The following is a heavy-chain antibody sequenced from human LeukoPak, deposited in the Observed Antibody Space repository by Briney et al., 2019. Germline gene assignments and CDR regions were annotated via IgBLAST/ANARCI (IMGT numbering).Heavy chain of an antibody. J-gene: IGHJ4*02. Sequence: PGGSLRLSCAASGFTFSSYSMNWVRQAPGKGLEWVSSISSSSSYIYYADSVKGRFTISRDNAKNSLYLHMNSLRAEDTAVYYCAGYCSSTSCPGDFDYWGQGTLVTVSS. CDR3: AGYCSSTSCPGDFDY. CDR1: GFTFSSYS. D-gene: IGHD2-2*01. V-gene: IGHV3-21*01. CDR2: ISSSSSYI.